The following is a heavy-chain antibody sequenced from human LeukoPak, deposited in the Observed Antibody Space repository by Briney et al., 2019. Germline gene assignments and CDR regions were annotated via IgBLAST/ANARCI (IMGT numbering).Heavy chain of an antibody. D-gene: IGHD2-2*01. Sequence: PSETLSLTCAVYGGSFSGYYWSWIRQPPGKGLEWIGGFNHSGSTNYNPSLKSRVTISVDTSKNQFSLKLSSVTAADTAVYYCAGEDIVVVPAASTNDNWFDPWGQGTLVTVSS. CDR2: FNHSGST. CDR1: GGSFSGYY. CDR3: AGEDIVVVPAASTNDNWFDP. V-gene: IGHV4-34*01. J-gene: IGHJ5*02.